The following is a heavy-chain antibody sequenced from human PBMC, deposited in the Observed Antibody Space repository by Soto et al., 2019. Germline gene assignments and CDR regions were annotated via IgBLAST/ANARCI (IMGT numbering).Heavy chain of an antibody. D-gene: IGHD6-19*01. V-gene: IGHV4-4*02. CDR3: ARVFSSGSGWMYYFDF. CDR2: VFHTGGT. J-gene: IGHJ4*02. Sequence: QVQLQESGPGLVKPSETLSLTCTVSSDSIAGENWWSWVRQPPGLGLEWIGEVFHTGGTNYNPSLKSRVTMEVVKSKNQLSLKLSSATAADTAVYYCARVFSSGSGWMYYFDFWGQGTLVSVSS. CDR1: SDSIAGENW.